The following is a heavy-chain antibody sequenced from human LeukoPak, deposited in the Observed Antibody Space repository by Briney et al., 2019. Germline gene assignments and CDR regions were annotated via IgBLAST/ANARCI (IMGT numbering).Heavy chain of an antibody. J-gene: IGHJ4*02. V-gene: IGHV3-53*01. CDR3: ARRAGEYSHPYDY. CDR2: IYSGGNT. CDR1: GFTFTTYW. D-gene: IGHD2/OR15-2a*01. Sequence: GGSLRLSCAASGFTFTTYWMSWVRQAPGKGLEWVSFIYSGGNTHYSDSVKGRFTISRDNSKNTLYLQMNSLRAEDTAVYYCARRAGEYSHPYDYWGQGTLVTVSS.